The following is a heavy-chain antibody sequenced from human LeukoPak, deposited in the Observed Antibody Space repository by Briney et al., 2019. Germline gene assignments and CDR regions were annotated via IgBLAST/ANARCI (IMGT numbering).Heavy chain of an antibody. CDR2: ISGSDGST. CDR3: AKDYNYGSGSFDY. Sequence: GGTRRLSCAASGFSFSSFGMSWVRQAPGKGLEWVSRISGSDGSTDYADSVKGRFTISRDNSKNTLYLQMNSLRAEDTAVYYCAKDYNYGSGSFDYWGQGTLVTVSS. D-gene: IGHD3-10*01. J-gene: IGHJ4*02. CDR1: GFSFSSFG. V-gene: IGHV3-23*01.